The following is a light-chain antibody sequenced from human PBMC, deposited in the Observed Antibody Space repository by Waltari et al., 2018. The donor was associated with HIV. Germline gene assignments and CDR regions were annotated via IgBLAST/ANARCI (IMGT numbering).Light chain of an antibody. V-gene: IGKV3-20*01. CDR1: ENIATNY. CDR2: GAS. CDR3: QQYGNSPFT. Sequence: EIVLTQSPGTLSLSPGERGTRSCRASENIATNYLAWYQQKPGQPPKLLIDGASSRATGIPDRFSGSGSGTDFTLTITRLEPEDFAVYYCQQYGNSPFTFGPGTKVDMK. J-gene: IGKJ3*01.